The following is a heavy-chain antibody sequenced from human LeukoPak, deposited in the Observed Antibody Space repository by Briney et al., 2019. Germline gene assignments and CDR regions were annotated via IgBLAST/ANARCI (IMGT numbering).Heavy chain of an antibody. CDR2: ISGSGGST. Sequence: GGSLRLSCAASGFTFSSYAMSWVRQAPGKGLEWVSAISGSGGSTYYADSVKGRFTISRDNSKNTLYLQMNSLRAEDTAVYYCRTDNSSYEFKFDYWGQGTLVTVSS. J-gene: IGHJ4*02. V-gene: IGHV3-23*01. CDR3: RTDNSSYEFKFDY. CDR1: GFTFSSYA. D-gene: IGHD6-13*01.